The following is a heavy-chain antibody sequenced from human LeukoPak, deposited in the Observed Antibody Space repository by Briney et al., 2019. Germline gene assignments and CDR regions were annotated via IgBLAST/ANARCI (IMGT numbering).Heavy chain of an antibody. CDR1: GGSISSYY. D-gene: IGHD5-12*01. J-gene: IGHJ6*02. CDR3: AGATAGYYALDV. V-gene: IGHV4-4*07. CDR2: IYTSGST. Sequence: SSETLSLTCTVSGGSISSYYWSWIRQPAGKGLEWIGRIYTSGSTNYNPSLKSRVTMSLDTSKNRFSLNLSSVTAADTAVYYCAGATAGYYALDVWGQGTTVTVSS.